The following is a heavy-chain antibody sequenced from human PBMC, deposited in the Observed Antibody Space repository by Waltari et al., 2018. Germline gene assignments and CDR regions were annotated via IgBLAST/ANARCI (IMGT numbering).Heavy chain of an antibody. D-gene: IGHD6-25*01. CDR2: FYYSGAH. Sequence: QLQLQESGPGLVKPSETLSLTCTVSGGSISSSSYYWGWVRQPPGKGLEWVGSFYYSGAHSYNPSLKSRFTISVDTFKNQFSLKLSSVPAADTAVYYCARPTFLSSGAPRSFDYWGQGALVTVSS. CDR1: GGSISSSSYY. J-gene: IGHJ4*02. CDR3: ARPTFLSSGAPRSFDY. V-gene: IGHV4-39*01.